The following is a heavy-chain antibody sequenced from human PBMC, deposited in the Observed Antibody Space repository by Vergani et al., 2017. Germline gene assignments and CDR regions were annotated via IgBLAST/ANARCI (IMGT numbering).Heavy chain of an antibody. CDR3: ASDGDYSGNY. J-gene: IGHJ4*02. CDR1: GFTFSSYG. CDR2: IWYDGSNK. Sequence: QVQLVESGGGVVQPGRSLRLSCAASGFTFSSYGMHWVRQAPGKGLEWVAVIWYDGSNKYYADSVKGRYTISRDNSKNTLYLQMNSLRAEDTAVYYCASDGDYSGNYWGQGTLVTVSS. D-gene: IGHD4-17*01. V-gene: IGHV3-33*01.